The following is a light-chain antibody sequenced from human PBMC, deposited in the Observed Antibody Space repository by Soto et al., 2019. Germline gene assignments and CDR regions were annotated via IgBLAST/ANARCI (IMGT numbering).Light chain of an antibody. CDR3: SSYTSSHTYV. J-gene: IGLJ1*01. Sequence: QSVLTRPASVSGSPGQSITISCTGTSSDVGGYNYVSWYQQHPGKAPKLIIYEVSNRPSGVSNRFSGSKSDNTASLTISGLQAEDEADYYCSSYTSSHTYVFGTGTKVTVL. CDR1: SSDVGGYNY. V-gene: IGLV2-14*01. CDR2: EVS.